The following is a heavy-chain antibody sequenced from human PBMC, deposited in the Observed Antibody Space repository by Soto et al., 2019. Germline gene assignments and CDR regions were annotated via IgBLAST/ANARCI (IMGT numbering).Heavy chain of an antibody. D-gene: IGHD1-20*01. Sequence: EVQLLESGGGLVQPGGSLRLSCAASGFTFYSYAMSWVRQAPGKGLEWVSTIGSVGGDTYYAYSVKGRFTISRDDSKNTLRLQVNSLRAEDTAVYYCVKDRMAYNSVWDPFDIWGKGTMVTVSS. V-gene: IGHV3-23*01. CDR2: IGSVGGDT. CDR3: VKDRMAYNSVWDPFDI. J-gene: IGHJ3*02. CDR1: GFTFYSYA.